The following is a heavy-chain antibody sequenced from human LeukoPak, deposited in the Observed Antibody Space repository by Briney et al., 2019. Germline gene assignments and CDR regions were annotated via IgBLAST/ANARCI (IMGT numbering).Heavy chain of an antibody. V-gene: IGHV4-61*02. D-gene: IGHD6-6*01. J-gene: IGHJ4*02. CDR2: IYTSGST. Sequence: SQTLSLTCTVSGGSISSGSYYWSWIRQPAGKGLEWIGRIYTSGSTNYNPSLKSRVTISVDTSKNQFSLKLSSVTAADTAVYYCARGHSSSPLDYWGQGTLVTVSS. CDR1: GGSISSGSYY. CDR3: ARGHSSSPLDY.